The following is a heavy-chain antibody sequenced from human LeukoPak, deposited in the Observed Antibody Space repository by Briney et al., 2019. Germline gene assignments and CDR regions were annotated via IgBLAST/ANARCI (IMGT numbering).Heavy chain of an antibody. V-gene: IGHV3-11*04. Sequence: GGSLRLSCAASGFTFSDYYMSWIRQAPGKGLEWVSYISSGANTIYYAGSVKGRFTISRDNAKNSLYLQMNSLRVEDTAVYYCARARWNYFYFDYWGQGTLVTVSS. CDR1: GFTFSDYY. D-gene: IGHD1-7*01. CDR2: ISSGANTI. J-gene: IGHJ4*02. CDR3: ARARWNYFYFDY.